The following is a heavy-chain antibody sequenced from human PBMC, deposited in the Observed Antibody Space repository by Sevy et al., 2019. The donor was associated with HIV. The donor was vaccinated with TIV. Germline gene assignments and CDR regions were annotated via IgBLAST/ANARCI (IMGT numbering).Heavy chain of an antibody. CDR3: ARSITAGNPDAFDI. Sequence: ASVKVSCKASGYTFTGYYMHWVRQAPGQGLEWMGWINPNSGGTNYAQKFQGRVTMTRDTSISTAYMELSRLRSDDTAVYYCARSITAGNPDAFDIWGQRTMVTVSS. V-gene: IGHV1-2*02. J-gene: IGHJ3*02. CDR1: GYTFTGYY. CDR2: INPNSGGT. D-gene: IGHD3-10*01.